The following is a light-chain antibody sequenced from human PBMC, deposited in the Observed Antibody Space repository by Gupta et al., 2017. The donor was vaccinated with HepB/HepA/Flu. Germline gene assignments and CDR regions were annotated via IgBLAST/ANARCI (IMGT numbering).Light chain of an antibody. V-gene: IGKV1-39*01. CDR2: AAS. Sequence: DIQMTQSPSSLSASVGVRVTITCRASQSISSYLNWYQQKPGKAPKLLIYAASSLQSGVPSRFSGSGSGTDFTLTISRLQPEDFATYYCQQSDSTPITFGQGTKLEIK. J-gene: IGKJ2*01. CDR1: QSISSY. CDR3: QQSDSTPIT.